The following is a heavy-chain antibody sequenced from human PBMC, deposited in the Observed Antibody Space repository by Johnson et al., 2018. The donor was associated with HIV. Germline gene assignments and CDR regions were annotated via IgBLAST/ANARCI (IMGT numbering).Heavy chain of an antibody. V-gene: IGHV3-30*18. CDR3: AKVGATVITPRGEAFDI. J-gene: IGHJ3*02. D-gene: IGHD4-23*01. CDR1: GFTFSSYG. Sequence: QVQLVESGGGVVQPGRSLRLSCVASGFTFSSYGMHWVRQAPGKGLEWVAVISYDGNNKYYADSVKGRVPISRDNSKNTLYLHMNSLRAEDTAVYYCAKVGATVITPRGEAFDIWGQGTMVTVSS. CDR2: ISYDGNNK.